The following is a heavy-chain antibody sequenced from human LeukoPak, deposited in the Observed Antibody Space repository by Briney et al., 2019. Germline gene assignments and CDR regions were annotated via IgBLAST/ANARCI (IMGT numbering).Heavy chain of an antibody. V-gene: IGHV4-30-4*08. CDR3: ARDRRGRYNWNLDAFDI. CDR2: IYYSGST. D-gene: IGHD1-20*01. CDR1: GGSISSSSYY. J-gene: IGHJ3*02. Sequence: PSETLSLTCTVSGGSISSSSYYWGWIRQPPGKGLEWIGYIYYSGSTYYNPSLKSRVTISVDTSKDQFSLKLSSVTAADTAVYYCARDRRGRYNWNLDAFDIWGQGTMVTVSS.